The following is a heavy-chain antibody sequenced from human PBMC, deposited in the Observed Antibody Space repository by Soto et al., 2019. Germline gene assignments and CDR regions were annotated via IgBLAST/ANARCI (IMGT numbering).Heavy chain of an antibody. V-gene: IGHV5-10-1*03. J-gene: IGHJ6*02. CDR1: GYSFTSYW. CDR3: ARHKTTMVRGETYYYYGMDV. CDR2: IDPSDSYT. D-gene: IGHD3-10*01. Sequence: EVQLVQSGAAVKKPGESLRSSCKGSGYSFTSYWISWVRQMPGKGLEWMGRIDPSDSYTNYSPSFQGHVTISADKSISTAYLQWSSLKASDTAMYYCARHKTTMVRGETYYYYGMDVWGQGTTVTVSS.